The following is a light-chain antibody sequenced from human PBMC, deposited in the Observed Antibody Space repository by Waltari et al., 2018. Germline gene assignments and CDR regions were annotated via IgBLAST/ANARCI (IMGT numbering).Light chain of an antibody. Sequence: EIVLTQSPGTLSLSLGERATLSCRAIQSVSHNNLAWYQQKDGQAPRLLSYGASSRATGSPDRFSGSGSGTDFTLSISRLEPEDYGVYYCQQYAGSPITFGGGTKVEI. CDR3: QQYAGSPIT. CDR1: QSVSHNN. J-gene: IGKJ4*01. CDR2: GAS. V-gene: IGKV3-20*01.